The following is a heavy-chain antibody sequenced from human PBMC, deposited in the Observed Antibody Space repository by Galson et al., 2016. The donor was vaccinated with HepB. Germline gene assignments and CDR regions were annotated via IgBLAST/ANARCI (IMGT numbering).Heavy chain of an antibody. Sequence: SLRLSCAASGFSFSISGMSWVRQTPGRGLEWISGITGSGDTTHYADSVKGRFIISRDNSKNTLYLFMNNLRDGDTAMYYCGKHGGFDSRGQGALVTVSS. V-gene: IGHV3-23*01. D-gene: IGHD3-16*01. CDR3: GKHGGFDS. CDR2: ITGSGDTT. J-gene: IGHJ5*01. CDR1: GFSFSISG.